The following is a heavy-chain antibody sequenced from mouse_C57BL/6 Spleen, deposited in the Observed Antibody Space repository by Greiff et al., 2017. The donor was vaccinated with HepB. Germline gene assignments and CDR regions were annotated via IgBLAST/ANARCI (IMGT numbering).Heavy chain of an antibody. V-gene: IGHV1-26*01. Sequence: VQLQQSGPELVKPGASVKISCKASGYTFTDYYMNWVKQSHGKSLEWIGDINPNNGGTSYNQKFKGKATLTVDKSSSTAYMELRSLTSEDSAVYYCARDAGWYAMDYWGQGTSVTVSS. D-gene: IGHD2-3*01. CDR1: GYTFTDYY. CDR3: ARDAGWYAMDY. J-gene: IGHJ4*01. CDR2: INPNNGGT.